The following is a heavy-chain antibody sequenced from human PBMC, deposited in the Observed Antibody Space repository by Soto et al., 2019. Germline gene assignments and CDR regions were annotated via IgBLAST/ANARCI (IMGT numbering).Heavy chain of an antibody. CDR3: AKTDITGTTGFDY. J-gene: IGHJ4*02. Sequence: PGGSLRLSCAASGFTFSSYGMHWVRQAPGKGLEWVAVISYDGSNKYYADSVKGRFTISRDNSKNTLYLQMNSLRAEDTAVYYCAKTDITGTTGFDYWGQGTLVTVSS. V-gene: IGHV3-30*18. CDR1: GFTFSSYG. D-gene: IGHD1-20*01. CDR2: ISYDGSNK.